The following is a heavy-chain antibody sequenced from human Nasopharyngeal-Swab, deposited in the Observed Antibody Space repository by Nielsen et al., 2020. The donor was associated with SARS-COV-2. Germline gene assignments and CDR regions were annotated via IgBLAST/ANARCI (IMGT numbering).Heavy chain of an antibody. CDR1: GFTFSSYA. CDR3: AKDGGIAVAGWFDP. CDR2: ISGSGGST. V-gene: IGHV3-23*01. D-gene: IGHD6-19*01. J-gene: IGHJ5*02. Sequence: GESLKISCAASGFTFSSYAMSWVSQAPGRGLEWVSAISGSGGSTYYADSVKGRFTISRDNSKNTLDLQMNSLRAEDTAVYYCAKDGGIAVAGWFDPWGQGTLVTVSS.